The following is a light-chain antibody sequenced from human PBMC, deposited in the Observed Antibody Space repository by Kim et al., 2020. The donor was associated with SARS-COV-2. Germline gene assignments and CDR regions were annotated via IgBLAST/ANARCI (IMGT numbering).Light chain of an antibody. CDR1: ENIGTW. V-gene: IGKV1-5*03. CDR2: RAS. Sequence: SASVGDRVTITCRASENIGTWLAGYQQKPGRAPSLLIYRASTLESGVPSRFSGTGSGTEFSLSITSLQPDDFATYYCQHYSRFPYTFGQGTKLEI. CDR3: QHYSRFPYT. J-gene: IGKJ2*01.